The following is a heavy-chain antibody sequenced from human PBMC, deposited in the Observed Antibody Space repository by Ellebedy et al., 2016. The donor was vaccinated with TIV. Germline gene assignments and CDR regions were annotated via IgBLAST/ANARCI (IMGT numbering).Heavy chain of an antibody. V-gene: IGHV3-74*01. CDR1: GFTFGSYW. J-gene: IGHJ4*02. Sequence: HTGGSLRLSCAPSGFTFGSYWMHWVRQGPGKGLVCISSINDDGSTTTYVDSVKGRVTVSRDNAKNTLYLQMNSLRAEDTAVYYCARRNPGGYDPFFDLWGQGTLVTVSS. D-gene: IGHD5-12*01. CDR2: INDDGSTT. CDR3: ARRNPGGYDPFFDL.